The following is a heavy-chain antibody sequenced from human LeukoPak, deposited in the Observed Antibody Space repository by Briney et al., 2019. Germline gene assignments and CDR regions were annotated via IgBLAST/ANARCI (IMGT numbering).Heavy chain of an antibody. D-gene: IGHD5-12*01. J-gene: IGHJ4*02. CDR1: GFTFSDYW. Sequence: GGSLRLSCAASGFTFSDYWMNWVRQAPGRGLEWQANIRQDGGDISYLDSVKGRFTISRDNAKKSLYLQMNGLRAEDTAVYYCARGLGYSGYDYLFDYWGQGTLVTVSS. CDR2: IRQDGGDI. V-gene: IGHV3-7*04. CDR3: ARGLGYSGYDYLFDY.